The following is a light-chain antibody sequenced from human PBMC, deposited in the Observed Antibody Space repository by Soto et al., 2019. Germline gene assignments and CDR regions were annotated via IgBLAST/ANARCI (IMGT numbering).Light chain of an antibody. J-gene: IGKJ1*01. Sequence: DIQMTQSPSSLSASVGDRVTITCRASQSIRSSLNWYQQKPGKAPELLIYDASSLQSGVPSRFSGSGSGTDFALTITSLQPEDFATYYCQQSYRTHLTFGHGTKVEVK. V-gene: IGKV1-39*01. CDR2: DAS. CDR3: QQSYRTHLT. CDR1: QSIRSS.